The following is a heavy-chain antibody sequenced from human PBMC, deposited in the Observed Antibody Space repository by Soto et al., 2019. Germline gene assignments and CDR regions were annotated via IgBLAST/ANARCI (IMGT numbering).Heavy chain of an antibody. CDR2: ISSDGGST. CDR1: GFDFSSYG. Sequence: GGSLRLSCSASGFDFSSYGIHWVRQAPGKGLEYVSAISSDGGSTYYADSVKGRFTISRDNSKNTLFLQMNSLRAEDTAVYSCVKPTGYYSDSYAYYSTWGQGTLVTVS. V-gene: IGHV3-64D*06. J-gene: IGHJ5*02. CDR3: VKPTGYYSDSYAYYST. D-gene: IGHD3-22*01.